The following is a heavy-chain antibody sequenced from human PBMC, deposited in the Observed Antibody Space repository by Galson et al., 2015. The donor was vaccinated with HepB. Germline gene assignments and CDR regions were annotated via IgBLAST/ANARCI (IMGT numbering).Heavy chain of an antibody. V-gene: IGHV3-23*01. Sequence: SLRLSCAASGFTFSSYAMSWVRQAPGKGLEWVSAISGNGGSTYYADSVKGRFTISRDNSKNTLYLQMNSLRAEDTAVYYCAKAPFGVVPQRNWFDPWGQGTLVTVSS. CDR3: AKAPFGVVPQRNWFDP. J-gene: IGHJ5*02. D-gene: IGHD3-3*01. CDR2: ISGNGGST. CDR1: GFTFSSYA.